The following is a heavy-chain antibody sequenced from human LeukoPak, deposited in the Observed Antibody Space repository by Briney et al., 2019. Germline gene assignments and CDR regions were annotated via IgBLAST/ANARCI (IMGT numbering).Heavy chain of an antibody. D-gene: IGHD3-10*01. Sequence: SETLSLTCDVSGGTFSGYYWSWIRQPLGKGLEWMGEINHSESTNYNPSLNSRVTISVDTSKNQFSLKLSSVTAADTAVYYCARSRRITMVRGVIRGFDPWGQGTLVTVSP. V-gene: IGHV4-34*01. J-gene: IGHJ5*02. CDR3: ARSRRITMVRGVIRGFDP. CDR1: GGTFSGYY. CDR2: INHSEST.